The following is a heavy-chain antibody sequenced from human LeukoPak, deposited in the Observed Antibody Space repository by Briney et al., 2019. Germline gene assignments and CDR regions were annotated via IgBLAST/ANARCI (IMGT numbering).Heavy chain of an antibody. Sequence: ASVKVSCKASGYTFTGYYMHWVRQAPGQGLEWMGRINPNSGGTNYAQKFQGRVTMTRDTSISTAYMELSRLRSDDAAVYYCARDFCSSTSCYFDSWGQGTLVTVSS. CDR2: INPNSGGT. D-gene: IGHD2-2*01. V-gene: IGHV1-2*06. CDR1: GYTFTGYY. J-gene: IGHJ4*02. CDR3: ARDFCSSTSCYFDS.